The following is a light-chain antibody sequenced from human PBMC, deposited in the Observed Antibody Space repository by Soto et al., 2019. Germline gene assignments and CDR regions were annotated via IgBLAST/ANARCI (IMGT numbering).Light chain of an antibody. J-gene: IGKJ1*01. CDR3: QQYGSSPWT. CDR1: QSIANDY. V-gene: IGKV3-20*01. CDR2: DAS. Sequence: LSQSPGTLSLTPGARATLSCRSSQSIANDYLTWYQQKPGQAPRVLIYDASTRATGIPDRFSGGGSGTDFTLTISRLEPEDFAVYYCQQYGSSPWTFGQGTIVDI.